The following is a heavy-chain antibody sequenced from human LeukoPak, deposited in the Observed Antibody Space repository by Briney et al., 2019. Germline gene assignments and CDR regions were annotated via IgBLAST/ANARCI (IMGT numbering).Heavy chain of an antibody. CDR3: ARIRGYGSDFYYYYMDV. J-gene: IGHJ6*03. CDR2: IYQSGTT. D-gene: IGHD6-19*01. V-gene: IGHV4-4*02. CDR1: GGSISSRNW. Sequence: TASETLSLTCVVSGGSISSRNWWSWVRQPPGKGLEWIGEIYQSGTTNYNPSLKSRVTISVDKSKNQFSLKLSSVTAADTAGYYCARIRGYGSDFYYYYMDVWGKGTTVTVSS.